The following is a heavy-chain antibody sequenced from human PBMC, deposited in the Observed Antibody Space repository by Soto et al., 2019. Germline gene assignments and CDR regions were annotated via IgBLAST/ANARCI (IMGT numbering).Heavy chain of an antibody. Sequence: PSETLSLTCTVSGGSVSSGSYYWSWIRQPPGKGLEWIGYIYYSGSTNYNPSLKSRVTISVDTSKNQFSLKLSSVTAADTAVYYCARTHDYIWGSYRQFDYWGQGTLVTVSS. CDR3: ARTHDYIWGSYRQFDY. D-gene: IGHD3-16*02. V-gene: IGHV4-61*01. CDR2: IYYSGST. CDR1: GGSVSSGSYY. J-gene: IGHJ4*02.